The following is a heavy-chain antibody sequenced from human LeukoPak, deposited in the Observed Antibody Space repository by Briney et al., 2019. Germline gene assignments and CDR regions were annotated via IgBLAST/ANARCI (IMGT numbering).Heavy chain of an antibody. Sequence: SETLSLTCAVYGESFSGYYWSWIRQPPGKGLEWIGEINHRGSINYNPSLKSRVTLSVDTSKNQFSLKLSSVTAADMAVYYCARQGGRPKYYGSGSYYNGRYYFDYWGQGTLVIVSS. CDR3: ARQGGRPKYYGSGSYYNGRYYFDY. D-gene: IGHD3-10*01. J-gene: IGHJ4*02. CDR1: GESFSGYY. CDR2: INHRGSI. V-gene: IGHV4-34*01.